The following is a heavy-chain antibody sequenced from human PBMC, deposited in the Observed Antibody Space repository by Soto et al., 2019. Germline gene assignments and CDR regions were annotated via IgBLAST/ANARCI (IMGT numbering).Heavy chain of an antibody. CDR3: ARVDDSSGYYDYYFDY. V-gene: IGHV4-59*01. J-gene: IGHJ4*02. CDR1: GGSISSYY. CDR2: IYYSGST. Sequence: SETLSLTCTVSGGSISSYYWSWIRQPPGKGLEWIGYIYYSGSTNYNPSLKSRVTISVDTSKNQFSLKLSSVTAADTAVYYCARVDDSSGYYDYYFDYWGQGTLVTVSS. D-gene: IGHD3-22*01.